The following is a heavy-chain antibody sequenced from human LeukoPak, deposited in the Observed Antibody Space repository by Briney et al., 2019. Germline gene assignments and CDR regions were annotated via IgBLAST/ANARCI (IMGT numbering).Heavy chain of an antibody. V-gene: IGHV3-30-3*01. Sequence: GGSLRLSCAASGFTFSSYAMHWVRQAPGKGLEWVAVISYDGSNKYYADSVKGRFTISRDNSKNTLYLQMNSLRAEDTAVYYCAKEQWLGKMNYFDYWGQGTLVTVSS. J-gene: IGHJ4*02. CDR3: AKEQWLGKMNYFDY. CDR2: ISYDGSNK. D-gene: IGHD6-19*01. CDR1: GFTFSSYA.